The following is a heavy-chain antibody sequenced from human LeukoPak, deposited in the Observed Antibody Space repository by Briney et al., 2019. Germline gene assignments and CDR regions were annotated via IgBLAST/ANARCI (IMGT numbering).Heavy chain of an antibody. CDR1: GGSFSGYY. CDR3: ATTLRFLEWLLYGFDY. J-gene: IGHJ4*02. Sequence: SETLSLTCAVYGGSFSGYYWSWIRQPPGKGLEWIGEINHSGSTNYNPSLKSRVTISVDTSKNQFSLKLSSVTAADTAVYYCATTLRFLEWLLYGFDYWGQGTLVTVSS. D-gene: IGHD3-3*01. CDR2: INHSGST. V-gene: IGHV4-34*01.